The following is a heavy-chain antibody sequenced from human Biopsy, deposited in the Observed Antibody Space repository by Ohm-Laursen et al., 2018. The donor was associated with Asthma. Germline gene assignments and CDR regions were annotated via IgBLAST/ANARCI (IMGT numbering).Heavy chain of an antibody. CDR2: ITGDGSQK. CDR3: AREGVAGTHIED. CDR1: GFTFGNFW. Sequence: SLRLSCTASGFTFGNFWMSWGRQTPGKGLEWVATITGDGSQKFYVDSVTGRFTISRDNSKNSLYLQMNSLRAEDTAVYLCAREGVAGTHIEDWGQGTLVTVSS. V-gene: IGHV3-7*01. D-gene: IGHD6-19*01. J-gene: IGHJ4*02.